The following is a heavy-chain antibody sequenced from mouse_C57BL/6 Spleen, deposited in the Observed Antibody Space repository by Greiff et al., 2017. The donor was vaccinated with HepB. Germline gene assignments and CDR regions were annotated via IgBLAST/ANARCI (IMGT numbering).Heavy chain of an antibody. Sequence: QVQLKQSGAELARPGASVKLSCKASGYTFTSYGISWVKQRTGQGLEWIGEIYPRSGNTYYNEKFKGKATLTADKSSSTAYMELRSLTSEDSAVYVGARFGDTGLLRLYYAMDYWGQGTSVTVSS. J-gene: IGHJ4*01. D-gene: IGHD2-3*01. CDR1: GYTFTSYG. V-gene: IGHV1-81*01. CDR2: IYPRSGNT. CDR3: ARFGDTGLLRLYYAMDY.